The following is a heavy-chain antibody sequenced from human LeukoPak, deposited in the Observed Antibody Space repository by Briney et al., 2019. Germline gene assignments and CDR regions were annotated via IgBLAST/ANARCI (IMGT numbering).Heavy chain of an antibody. CDR2: IYYSGST. CDR3: ARVGYSYGLDY. J-gene: IGHJ4*02. CDR1: GGSVRSDSYY. D-gene: IGHD5-18*01. V-gene: IGHV4-61*01. Sequence: SETLSLTCTVSGGSVRSDSYYWSWIRQPPGKGLEWIGYIYYSGSTNYNPSLKSRVTISVDTSKNQFSLKLSSVTAADTAVYYCARVGYSYGLDYWGQGTLVTVSS.